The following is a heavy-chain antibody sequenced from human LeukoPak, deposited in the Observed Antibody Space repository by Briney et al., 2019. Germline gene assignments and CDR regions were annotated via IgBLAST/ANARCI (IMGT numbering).Heavy chain of an antibody. V-gene: IGHV3-21*01. CDR3: ARDLLGWELHYFDY. CDR1: GFTFSSYG. D-gene: IGHD1-26*01. CDR2: ISGSSSYI. J-gene: IGHJ4*02. Sequence: GGSLRLSCAASGFTFSSYGMHWVRQAPGKGLEWVSSISGSSSYIYYADSVKGRFTISRDNARNSLYLQMNSLRAEDTAVYYCARDLLGWELHYFDYWGQGTLVTVSS.